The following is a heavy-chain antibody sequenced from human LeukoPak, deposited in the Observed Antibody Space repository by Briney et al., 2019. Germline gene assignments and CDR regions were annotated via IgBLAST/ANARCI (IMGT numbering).Heavy chain of an antibody. V-gene: IGHV4-34*01. CDR1: GGSFSGHY. J-gene: IGHJ4*02. CDR3: ARGPVGATRGLIDF. CDR2: INHSENT. Sequence: SETLSLTCAVYGGSFSGHYWSWIRQPPGKGLEWIGEINHSENTNYNPSLKSRVTISVDTSKNQFSLKLNSVIAADTAVYYCARGPVGATRGLIDFWGRGTLVTVSS. D-gene: IGHD1-26*01.